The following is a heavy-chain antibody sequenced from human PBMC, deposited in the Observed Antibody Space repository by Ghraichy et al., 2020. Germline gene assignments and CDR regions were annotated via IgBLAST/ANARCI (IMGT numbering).Heavy chain of an antibody. CDR1: GGSVSSGSYY. D-gene: IGHD3-16*02. CDR3: ARGTITFGGVIVSRLFDS. CDR2: IDYIGIT. J-gene: IGHJ4*02. Sequence: SETLSLTCTVSGGSVSSGSYYWSWIRQPPGKGLEWIAYIDYIGITSYDPSLKSRVTISIDTSKNQFSLKLSSVTAADTAVYYCARGTITFGGVIVSRLFDSWGQGALVTVSS. V-gene: IGHV4-61*01.